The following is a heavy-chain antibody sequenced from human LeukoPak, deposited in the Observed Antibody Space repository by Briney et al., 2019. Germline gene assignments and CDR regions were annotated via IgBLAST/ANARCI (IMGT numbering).Heavy chain of an antibody. CDR1: GGSISRYY. V-gene: IGHV4-59*01. Sequence: SETLSLTCTVSGGSISRYYWSWIRRPPGKGLEWIGYIDDSGNTNYNPSLKSQVTISIDKSKNQFSLKLSFVTAADTAMYYCARSDYHNSGSHTVFDAFDIWGQGTRVTVSS. CDR2: IDDSGNT. J-gene: IGHJ3*02. CDR3: ARSDYHNSGSHTVFDAFDI. D-gene: IGHD3-10*01.